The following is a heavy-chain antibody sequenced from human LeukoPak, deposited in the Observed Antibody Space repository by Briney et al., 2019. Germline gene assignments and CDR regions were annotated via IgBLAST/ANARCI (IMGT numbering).Heavy chain of an antibody. CDR3: ARALGSSGYYYEEHYFDY. J-gene: IGHJ4*02. V-gene: IGHV1-69*13. Sequence: ASVKVSCKASGGTFSSYAISWVRQAPGQGLEWMGGIIPIFGTANYAQKFQGRVTITADESTSTAYMELSSLRSEDTAVYYCARALGSSGYYYEEHYFDYWGQGILVTVSS. CDR1: GGTFSSYA. D-gene: IGHD3-22*01. CDR2: IIPIFGTA.